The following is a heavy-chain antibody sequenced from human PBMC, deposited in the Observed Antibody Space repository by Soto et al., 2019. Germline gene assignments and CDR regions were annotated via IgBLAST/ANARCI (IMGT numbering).Heavy chain of an antibody. CDR3: ARLWFGELLLGYFDY. D-gene: IGHD3-10*01. CDR1: GVSVSGYY. CDR2: IYYSGST. Sequence: SETLSLTCTVCGVSVSGYYWIWKRQPPGKGLEWIGYIYYSGSTNYNPSLKSRVTISVDTSKNQFSLKLSSVTAADTAVYYCARLWFGELLLGYFDYWGQGTLVTVSS. J-gene: IGHJ4*02. V-gene: IGHV4-59*02.